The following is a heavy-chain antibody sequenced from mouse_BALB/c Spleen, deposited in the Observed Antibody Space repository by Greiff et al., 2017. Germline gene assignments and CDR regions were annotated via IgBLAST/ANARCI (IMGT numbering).Heavy chain of an antibody. V-gene: IGHV5-4*02. CDR3: ARDWVRRGAMDY. CDR2: ISDGGSYT. D-gene: IGHD2-14*01. J-gene: IGHJ4*01. CDR1: GFTFSDYY. Sequence: EVQLVESGGGLVKPGGSLKLSCAASGFTFSDYYMYWVRQTPEKRLEWVATISDGGSYTYYPDSVKGRFTISRDNAKNNLYLQMSSLKSEDTAMYYCARDWVRRGAMDYWGQGTSVTVSS.